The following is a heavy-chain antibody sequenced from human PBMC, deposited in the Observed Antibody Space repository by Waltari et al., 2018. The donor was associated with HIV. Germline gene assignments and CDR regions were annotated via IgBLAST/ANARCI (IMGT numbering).Heavy chain of an antibody. CDR2: IYSGGSR. CDR3: ARDPRSSGYYGMDV. Sequence: EVQLVESGGGLIEPGGSLRLSWAASGLTVSSNYMSWVRQAPGKGLEWVSVIYSGGSRYYADSVKGRFTISRDNSKNTLSLHMNSLGPEDMAVYYCARDPRSSGYYGMDVWGQGTTVTVSS. V-gene: IGHV3-53*01. J-gene: IGHJ6*02. D-gene: IGHD1-26*01. CDR1: GLTVSSNY.